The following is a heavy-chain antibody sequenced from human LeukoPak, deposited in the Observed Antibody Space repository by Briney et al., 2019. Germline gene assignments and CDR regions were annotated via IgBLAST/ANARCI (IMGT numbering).Heavy chain of an antibody. J-gene: IGHJ4*02. CDR1: GFTFSRHG. Sequence: GSLRLSCVAPGFTFSRHGMNWVRQPPGKGLEWIGEINHSGSTNYNPSLKSRVTISVDTSKNQFSLKLTSVTAADTAVYYCVGFGKLDPDGWGQGTLVTVSS. CDR3: VGFGKLDPDG. CDR2: INHSGST. V-gene: IGHV4-34*08. D-gene: IGHD3-10*01.